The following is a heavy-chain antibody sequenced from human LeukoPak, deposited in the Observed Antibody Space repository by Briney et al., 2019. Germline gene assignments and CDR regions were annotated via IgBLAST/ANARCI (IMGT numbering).Heavy chain of an antibody. J-gene: IGHJ4*02. CDR2: ISSSSSYI. V-gene: IGHV3-21*01. CDR3: GSGYNWKYSQPPPRNTDY. Sequence: GGSLRLSCAASGFTFSSYSMNWVRQAPGKGLEWVSSISSSSSYIYYADSVKGRFTISRDNAKNSLYLQMNSLRAEDTAVYYCGSGYNWKYSQPPPRNTDYWGQGTLVTVSS. D-gene: IGHD1-7*01. CDR1: GFTFSSYS.